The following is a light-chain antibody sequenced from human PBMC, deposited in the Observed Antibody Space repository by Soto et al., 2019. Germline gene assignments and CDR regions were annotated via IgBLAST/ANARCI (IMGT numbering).Light chain of an antibody. V-gene: IGLV2-14*03. Sequence: QSALTQPASVSGSPGQSITISCTGDSSDVGGYNYVSWYQQHPGKAPKLMIYDVSNRPSGVSNRFSGSQSGNTASLTISGLQAEDEADYYCSSYTSSYTVVFGGGTKLTVL. J-gene: IGLJ3*02. CDR2: DVS. CDR3: SSYTSSYTVV. CDR1: SSDVGGYNY.